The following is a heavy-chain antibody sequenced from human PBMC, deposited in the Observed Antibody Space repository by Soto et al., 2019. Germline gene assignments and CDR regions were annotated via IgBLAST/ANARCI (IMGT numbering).Heavy chain of an antibody. Sequence: GGSLRLSCAASGFTFSGSAMHWVRQASGKGLEWVGRIRSKANSYATAYAASVKGRFTISRDDSKNTAYLQMNSLKTEDTAVYYCTRPPIQEVVVADQNWFDPWGQGTLVTVSS. J-gene: IGHJ5*02. CDR3: TRPPIQEVVVADQNWFDP. V-gene: IGHV3-73*01. D-gene: IGHD2-15*01. CDR1: GFTFSGSA. CDR2: IRSKANSYAT.